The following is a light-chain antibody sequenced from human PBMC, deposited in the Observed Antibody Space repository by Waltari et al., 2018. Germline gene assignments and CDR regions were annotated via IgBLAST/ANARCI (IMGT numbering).Light chain of an antibody. CDR1: QSVSSY. V-gene: IGKV3-11*01. CDR3: QQRSNWPRGIT. CDR2: DAS. Sequence: EIVLTQSPATLSLSPGERATLSCRASQSVSSYFAWYQQKPGQAPRLLIYDASNRATGIPARFSGSGSGTAFTLTISSLEPEDFAVYYCQQRSNWPRGITFGGGTKVEIK. J-gene: IGKJ4*01.